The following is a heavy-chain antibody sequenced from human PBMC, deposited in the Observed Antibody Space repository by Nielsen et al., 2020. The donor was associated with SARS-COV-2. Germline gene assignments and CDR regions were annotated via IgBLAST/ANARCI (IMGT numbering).Heavy chain of an antibody. CDR1: GYTFSAYA. Sequence: GGSLRLSCEASGYTFSAYAMIWVRQAPGKGLEWVADIKPDGSEKFYVDSVKGRFTISRDNAKNSMSLQMNSLRVEDTAVYYCARDWSRAFDVWGQGTMVTVSS. CDR3: ARDWSRAFDV. J-gene: IGHJ3*01. V-gene: IGHV3-7*01. CDR2: IKPDGSEK.